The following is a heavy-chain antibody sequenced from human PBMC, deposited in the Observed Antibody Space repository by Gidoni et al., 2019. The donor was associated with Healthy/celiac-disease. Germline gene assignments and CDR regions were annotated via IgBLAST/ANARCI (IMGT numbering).Heavy chain of an antibody. CDR2: ISAYNGNT. J-gene: IGHJ6*02. CDR3: ARDGPVYDFWSGYFYGMDV. D-gene: IGHD3-3*01. CDR1: GYTFTSYG. V-gene: IGHV1-18*01. Sequence: QVQLVQSGAEVKKPGASVKISCKASGYTFTSYGISWVRQAPGQGLEWMGWISAYNGNTNYAQKLQGRVTMTTDTSTSPAYMELRSLGSDDTAVYYCARDGPVYDFWSGYFYGMDVWGQGTTVTVSS.